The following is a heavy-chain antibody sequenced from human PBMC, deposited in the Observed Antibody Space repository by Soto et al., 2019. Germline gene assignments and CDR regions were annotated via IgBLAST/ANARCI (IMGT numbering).Heavy chain of an antibody. J-gene: IGHJ4*02. Sequence: QVQLQESGPGLVKPSETLSLTCTVSGDSVISDSYYWSWIRQPPGKGLEWIGYIHYSGNTNYNPSLNSRVTISVGTSKIQFSLRLSSVTAADMAVFYCARLTILLWPYYWGQGTLVTV. D-gene: IGHD5-18*01. CDR3: ARLTILLWPYY. CDR1: GDSVISDSYY. CDR2: IHYSGNT. V-gene: IGHV4-61*01.